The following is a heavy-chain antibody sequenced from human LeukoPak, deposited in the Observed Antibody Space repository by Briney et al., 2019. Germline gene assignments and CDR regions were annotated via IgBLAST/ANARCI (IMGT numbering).Heavy chain of an antibody. CDR2: ISSSSKI. D-gene: IGHD6-6*01. V-gene: IGHV3-48*02. J-gene: IGHJ5*02. Sequence: GGSLRLSCAASGFTFSSYAMAWVRQAPGKGLEGLSYISSSSKINYADSVKGRFTISRDNAKNSLYLQMNSLRDEDTAVYYCARSANPGVHDFDPWGQGTLVTVSS. CDR3: ARSANPGVHDFDP. CDR1: GFTFSSYA.